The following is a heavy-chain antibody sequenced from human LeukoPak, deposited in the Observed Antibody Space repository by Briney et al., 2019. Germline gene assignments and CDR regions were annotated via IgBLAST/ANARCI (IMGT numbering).Heavy chain of an antibody. Sequence: PSETLSLTCTVSGGSIRSHYWSWIRQPPGKGLEWIGYIYCSGSTNYNPSLKSRVTISVDTSKNQFSLKLSSVTAADTAVYYCARDRGDYDSSGYYGYFDYWGQGALVTVSS. J-gene: IGHJ4*02. V-gene: IGHV4-59*11. CDR3: ARDRGDYDSSGYYGYFDY. CDR1: GGSIRSHY. CDR2: IYCSGST. D-gene: IGHD3-22*01.